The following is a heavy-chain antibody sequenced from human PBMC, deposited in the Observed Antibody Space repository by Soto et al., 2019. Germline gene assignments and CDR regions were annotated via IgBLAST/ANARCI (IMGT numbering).Heavy chain of an antibody. V-gene: IGHV4-39*01. Sequence: SQTLSLTCTVSGGSISSSSYYWGWIRQPPGKGLEWIGSIYYSGSTYYNPSLKSRVTISVDTSKNQFSLKLSSVTAADTAVYYCASSFPGYSSPWVIDYWGQGTLVTVSS. CDR3: ASSFPGYSSPWVIDY. CDR1: GGSISSSSYY. D-gene: IGHD6-19*01. J-gene: IGHJ4*02. CDR2: IYYSGST.